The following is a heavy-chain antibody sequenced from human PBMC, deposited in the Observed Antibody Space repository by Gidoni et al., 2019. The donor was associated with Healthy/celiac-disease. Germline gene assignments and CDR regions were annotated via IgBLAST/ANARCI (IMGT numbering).Heavy chain of an antibody. V-gene: IGHV4-34*01. J-gene: IGHJ6*03. CDR2: INHSGST. CDR1: GGSFSGYY. Sequence: QVQLQQWGAGLLKPSETLSLTCAVYGGSFSGYYWSWIRQPPGKGLEWIGEINHSGSTNYNPSLKSRVTISVDTSKNQFSLKLSSVTAVDTAVYYCARTDYGDYEYYYYYYMDVWGKGTTVTVSS. CDR3: ARTDYGDYEYYYYYYMDV. D-gene: IGHD4-17*01.